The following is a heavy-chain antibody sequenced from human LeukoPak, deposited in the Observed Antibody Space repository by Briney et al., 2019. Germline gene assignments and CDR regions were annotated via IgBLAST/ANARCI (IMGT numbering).Heavy chain of an antibody. CDR3: ARFSGSSNFDY. J-gene: IGHJ4*02. CDR2: IYPNSGGT. CDR1: GYTFTGYY. D-gene: IGHD1-26*01. Sequence: ASVKVSCKASGYTFTGYYMHWVRQAPGQGLEWMGWIYPNSGGTKYAQKFQGRVTMTRDTSISTIYMELSSLRSDDTAVYYCARFSGSSNFDYWGQGTLVTVSS. V-gene: IGHV1-2*02.